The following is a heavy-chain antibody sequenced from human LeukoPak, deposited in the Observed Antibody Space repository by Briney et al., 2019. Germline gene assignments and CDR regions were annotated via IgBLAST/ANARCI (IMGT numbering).Heavy chain of an antibody. Sequence: PSETLSLTCAVYGGSFSGYYWSWIRQPPGKGLEWIGEINHSGSTNYNPSLKSRVTISVDTSKNQFSLKLSSVTAADTAVYYCARGQLYYDFWSGSNWFDPWGQGTQVTVSS. V-gene: IGHV4-34*01. CDR1: GGSFSGYY. CDR2: INHSGST. J-gene: IGHJ5*02. D-gene: IGHD3-3*01. CDR3: ARGQLYYDFWSGSNWFDP.